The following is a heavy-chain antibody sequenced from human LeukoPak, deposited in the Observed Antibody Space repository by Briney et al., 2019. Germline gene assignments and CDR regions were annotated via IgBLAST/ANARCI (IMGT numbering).Heavy chain of an antibody. CDR2: INPNSGGT. CDR1: GYTFTGYY. CDR3: ARGHLSSNYWPHYYYYYMDV. D-gene: IGHD4-11*01. J-gene: IGHJ6*03. V-gene: IGHV1-2*02. Sequence: ASVKVSCKASGYTFTGYYMHWVRQAPGQGLEWMGWINPNSGGTNYAQKFQGRVTMTRDTPISTAYMELSRLRSDDTAVYYCARGHLSSNYWPHYYYYYMDVWGKGTTVTVSS.